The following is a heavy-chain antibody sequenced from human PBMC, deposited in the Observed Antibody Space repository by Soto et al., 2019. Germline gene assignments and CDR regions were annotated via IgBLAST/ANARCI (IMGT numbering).Heavy chain of an antibody. V-gene: IGHV1-69*13. CDR2: IIPIFGTA. D-gene: IGHD3-22*01. Sequence: GASVKVSCKASGGTFSSYAISWVRQAPGQGLEWMGGIIPIFGTANYAQKFQGRATITADESTSTAYMELSSLRSEDTAVYYCARANDSSGYYYGDAFDIWGQGTMVTVSS. CDR1: GGTFSSYA. J-gene: IGHJ3*02. CDR3: ARANDSSGYYYGDAFDI.